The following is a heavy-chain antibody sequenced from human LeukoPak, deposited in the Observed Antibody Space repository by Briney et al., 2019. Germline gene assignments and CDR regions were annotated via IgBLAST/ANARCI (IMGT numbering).Heavy chain of an antibody. V-gene: IGHV1-69*04. CDR3: ARVRARPVRWFDP. CDR2: IIPILGIA. Sequence: GASVKVSCKASGGTFSSYAISWVRQAPGQGLEWMGRIIPILGIANYAQKFQGRVTITADKSTSTAYMELSSLRSEDTAVYYCARVRARPVRWFDPWGQGTLVTVSS. J-gene: IGHJ5*02. CDR1: GGTFSSYA. D-gene: IGHD6-6*01.